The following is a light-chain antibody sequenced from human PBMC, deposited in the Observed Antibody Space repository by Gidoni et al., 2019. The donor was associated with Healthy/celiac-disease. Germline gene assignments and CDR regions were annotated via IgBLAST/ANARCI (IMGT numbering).Light chain of an antibody. V-gene: IGKV1-5*03. CDR1: QSISSW. J-gene: IGKJ1*01. CDR2: KAS. Sequence: DIQMTQSPSILSASVGDRVTITCRASQSISSWLAWYQQKPGKAPKLLIYKASSLESGVPSRCSGSGSGTEFTLTISSLQPDDFATYYCQQYNSYLWTFGQGTKVEIK. CDR3: QQYNSYLWT.